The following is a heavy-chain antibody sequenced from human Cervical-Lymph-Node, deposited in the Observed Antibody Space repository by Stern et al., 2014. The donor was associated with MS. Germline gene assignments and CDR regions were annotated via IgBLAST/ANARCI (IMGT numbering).Heavy chain of an antibody. CDR3: ARQAWILTGDTKSSDAGPLFWY. CDR2: IHYSGTP. Sequence: QLQLQESGPGLVKPSETLSLTCTVSGGSISSSSYYWGWVRQSPGKGLEWIAAIHYSGTPYYNPSLTSRLTISADPPKDLFSLKLRSVTAADTAVYYCARQAWILTGDTKSSDAGPLFWYWGQGIQVSVSS. D-gene: IGHD3-9*01. V-gene: IGHV4-39*01. CDR1: GGSISSSSYY. J-gene: IGHJ4*02.